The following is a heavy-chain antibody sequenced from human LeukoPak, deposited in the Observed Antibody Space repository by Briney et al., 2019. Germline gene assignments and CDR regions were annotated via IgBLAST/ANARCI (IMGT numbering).Heavy chain of an antibody. Sequence: SVKVSCKASGYTFTSYDINWVRQATGQGLEWMGWMNPNSGNTGYAQKFQGRVTMTRNTSISTAYMELSSLRSEDTAVYYCARGLGVAAPNWFDPWGQGTLVTVSS. J-gene: IGHJ5*02. CDR3: ARGLGVAAPNWFDP. CDR1: GYTFTSYD. V-gene: IGHV1-8*01. CDR2: MNPNSGNT. D-gene: IGHD2-15*01.